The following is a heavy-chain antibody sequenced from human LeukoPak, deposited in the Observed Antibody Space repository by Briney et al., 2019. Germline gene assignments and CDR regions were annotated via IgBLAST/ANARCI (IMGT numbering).Heavy chain of an antibody. J-gene: IGHJ6*03. D-gene: IGHD3-3*01. V-gene: IGHV4-59*08. CDR1: GGSISSYY. CDR3: ARHARITIFGVVIVYYMDV. CDR2: IYYSGST. Sequence: PSETLSLTCTVSGGSISSYYWSWIRQPPGKGLEWIGYIYYSGSTNYNPSLKSRVTISVDTSKNQFSLKLSSVTAADTAVYYCARHARITIFGVVIVYYMDVWGKGTTVTVSS.